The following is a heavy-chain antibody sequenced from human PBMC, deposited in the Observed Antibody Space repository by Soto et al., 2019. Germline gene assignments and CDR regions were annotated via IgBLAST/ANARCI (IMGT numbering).Heavy chain of an antibody. Sequence: ASVKVSCKASGYTFTSYYMHLVRQAPGQGLEWMGIINPSGGSTSYAQKFQGRVTMTRDTSTSTVYMELSSLRSEDTAVYYCARETDYGDYYGAFDIWGQGTMVTVSS. V-gene: IGHV1-46*01. CDR1: GYTFTSYY. J-gene: IGHJ3*02. CDR3: ARETDYGDYYGAFDI. D-gene: IGHD4-17*01. CDR2: INPSGGST.